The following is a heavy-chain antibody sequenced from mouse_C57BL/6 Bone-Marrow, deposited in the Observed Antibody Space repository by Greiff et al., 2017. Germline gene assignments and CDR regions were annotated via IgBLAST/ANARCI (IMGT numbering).Heavy chain of an antibody. CDR3: ARRGGSSRYYVDY. CDR1: GYTFTSYW. CDR2: IHPNSGST. J-gene: IGHJ2*01. V-gene: IGHV1-64*01. Sequence: QVQLQQPGAELVKPGASVKLSCKASGYTFTSYWMHWVKQRPGQGLEWIGMIHPNSGSTNYNEKFKSKATLTVDKSSSTAYMQLSSLTSEDSAVYYCARRGGSSRYYVDYWGQGTTLTVSS. D-gene: IGHD1-1*01.